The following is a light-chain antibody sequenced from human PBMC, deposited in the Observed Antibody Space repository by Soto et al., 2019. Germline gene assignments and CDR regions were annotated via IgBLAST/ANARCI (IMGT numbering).Light chain of an antibody. CDR3: SSYTSSSTRV. CDR1: SSDVGGYNY. J-gene: IGLJ3*02. V-gene: IGLV2-14*01. CDR2: EVS. Sequence: QSVLTQPASVSGSPGQSITISCTGTSSDVGGYNYVSWYQQHPGKAPKLMIYEVSNRPSGVSNRFSGSKSGNTASLTISGRQAEGEADYYCSSYTSSSTRVFGGGTQLTVL.